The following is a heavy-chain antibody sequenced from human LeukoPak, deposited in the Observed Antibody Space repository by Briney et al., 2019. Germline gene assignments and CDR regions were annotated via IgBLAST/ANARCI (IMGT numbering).Heavy chain of an antibody. J-gene: IGHJ6*02. CDR3: ARADFDWLLNYYYYGMDV. D-gene: IGHD3-9*01. CDR2: INPNSGGT. CDR1: GYTFTGYY. Sequence: GASVKVPCKASGYTFTGYYMHWVRQAPGQGLEWMGWINPNSGGTNYAQKFQGRVTMTRDTSISTAYMELSRLRSDDTAVYYCARADFDWLLNYYYYGMDVWGQGTTVTVSS. V-gene: IGHV1-2*02.